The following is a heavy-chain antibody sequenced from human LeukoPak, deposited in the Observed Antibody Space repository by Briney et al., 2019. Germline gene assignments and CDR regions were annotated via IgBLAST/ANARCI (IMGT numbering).Heavy chain of an antibody. CDR1: GYSFTSYW. Sequence: PGESLKISCKGSGYSFTSYWIGLVRQMPGKGLELMGIIYPGDSDTRYSPSFQGQVTTSADKSISTAYLQWSSLKASDTAMYYCARRRRSSENWFDPWGQGTLVTVSS. CDR3: ARRRRSSENWFDP. J-gene: IGHJ5*02. V-gene: IGHV5-51*01. CDR2: IYPGDSDT. D-gene: IGHD6-19*01.